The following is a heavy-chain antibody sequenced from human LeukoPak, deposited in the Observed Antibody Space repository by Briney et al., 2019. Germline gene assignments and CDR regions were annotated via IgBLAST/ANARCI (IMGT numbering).Heavy chain of an antibody. CDR1: GGSFSGYY. CDR2: INHSGST. V-gene: IGHV4-34*01. Sequence: SETLSLTCAVYGGSFSGYYWSWIRQSPGKGLEWIGEINHSGSTNYNPSLKSRVTISVDTSKNQFSPKLSSVAAADTAVYYCARRRQYDSSLFWNFDLWGRGTLVTVSS. J-gene: IGHJ2*01. D-gene: IGHD6-6*01. CDR3: ARRRQYDSSLFWNFDL.